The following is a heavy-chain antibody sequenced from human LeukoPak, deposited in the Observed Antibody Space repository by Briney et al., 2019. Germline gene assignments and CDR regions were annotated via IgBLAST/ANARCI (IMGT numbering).Heavy chain of an antibody. CDR3: ARDVAYYDFWSGYYSNYYYGMDV. J-gene: IGHJ6*02. CDR2: IYAGGST. Sequence: PGGSLRLSCAASGFTVSSNYMTWVRQAPGKGLEWVSIIYAGGSTYYADSVKGRFTISRDNSKNTLYLQMNSLRAEDTAVYYCARDVAYYDFWSGYYSNYYYGMDVWGQGTTVTVSS. CDR1: GFTVSSNY. V-gene: IGHV3-53*01. D-gene: IGHD3-3*01.